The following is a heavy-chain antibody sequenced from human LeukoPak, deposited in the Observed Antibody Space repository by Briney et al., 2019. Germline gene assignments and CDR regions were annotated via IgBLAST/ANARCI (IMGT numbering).Heavy chain of an antibody. Sequence: ASVKVSCKASGYTFTSYGISWVRQAPGQGLEWMGWISPYNGNTNYAQILQGRVTMTTDTSTSTAYIALRSLRSDDTAVYYCARQFRGYYYDSSGYYAGRVFDIWGQGTMVTVSS. V-gene: IGHV1-18*01. CDR1: GYTFTSYG. CDR3: ARQFRGYYYDSSGYYAGRVFDI. J-gene: IGHJ3*02. CDR2: ISPYNGNT. D-gene: IGHD3-22*01.